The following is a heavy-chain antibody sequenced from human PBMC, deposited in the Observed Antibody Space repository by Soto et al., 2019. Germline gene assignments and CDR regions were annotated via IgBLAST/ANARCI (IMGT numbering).Heavy chain of an antibody. D-gene: IGHD5-12*01. CDR2: IYYSGST. J-gene: IGHJ6*02. CDR3: ARTGFSPSSGYGRPYYYGMDV. Sequence: LSLTCTVSGGSISSYYWSWIRQPPGKGLEWIGYIYYSGSTNYNPSLKSRVTISVDTSKNQFSLKLSSVTAADTAVYYCARTGFSPSSGYGRPYYYGMDVWGQGTTVTVSS. CDR1: GGSISSYY. V-gene: IGHV4-59*01.